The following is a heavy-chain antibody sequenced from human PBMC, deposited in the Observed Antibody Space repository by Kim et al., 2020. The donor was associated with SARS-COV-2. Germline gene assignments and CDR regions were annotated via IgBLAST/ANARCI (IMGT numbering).Heavy chain of an antibody. D-gene: IGHD5-12*01. V-gene: IGHV3-30*18. CDR2: ISYDGSNK. CDR3: AKDPLSGYAGIRFYYYGMDV. J-gene: IGHJ6*02. CDR1: GFTFSSYG. Sequence: GGSLRLSCAASGFTFSSYGMHWVRQAPGKGLEWVAVISYDGSNKYYADSVKGRFTISRDNSKNTLYLQMNSLRAEDTAVYYCAKDPLSGYAGIRFYYYGMDVWGQGTTVTVSS.